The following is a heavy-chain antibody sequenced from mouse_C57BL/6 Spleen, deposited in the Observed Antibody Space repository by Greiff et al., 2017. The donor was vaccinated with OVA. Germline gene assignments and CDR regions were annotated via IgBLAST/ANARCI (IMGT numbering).Heavy chain of an antibody. CDR1: GYTFTDYY. J-gene: IGHJ4*01. CDR3: ARDDYDVRAMDY. D-gene: IGHD2-4*01. V-gene: IGHV1-19*01. Sequence: EVQLQQSGPVLVKPGPSVTMSCKASGYTFTDYYMNWVKQSHGKSLEWIGVINPYNGGTSYNQQSKGKATLTVDKSSSTAYMELNSLTSEDSAVYYCARDDYDVRAMDYWGQGTSVTVSS. CDR2: INPYNGGT.